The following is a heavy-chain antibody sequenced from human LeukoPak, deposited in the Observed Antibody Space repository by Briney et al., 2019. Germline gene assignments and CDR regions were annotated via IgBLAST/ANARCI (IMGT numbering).Heavy chain of an antibody. J-gene: IGHJ5*02. V-gene: IGHV4-30-4*07. CDR1: GGSISSGGYS. Sequence: SETLSLTCAVSGGSISSGGYSWSWIRQPPGKGLEWIGYIYHSGSTYYNPSLKSRVTISVDTSKNQLSLKLSSVTAADTAVYYCAMGSGSFTNWFDPWGQGTLVTVSS. CDR2: IYHSGST. CDR3: AMGSGSFTNWFDP. D-gene: IGHD1-26*01.